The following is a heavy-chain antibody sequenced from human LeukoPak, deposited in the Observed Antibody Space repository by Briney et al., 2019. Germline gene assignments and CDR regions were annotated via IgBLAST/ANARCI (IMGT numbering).Heavy chain of an antibody. CDR2: IYSGGNT. CDR1: GFTISSNY. V-gene: IGHV3-66*02. J-gene: IGHJ4*02. Sequence: PGGSLRLSCAASGFTISSNYMSWVRQAPGKGLEWFSVIYSGGNTYYSDSVTGRFTISRDNSKNKLYLQMNSLRAEDAAVYYCARDPSYIVGASPFDYWGQGTLVTVSS. D-gene: IGHD1-26*01. CDR3: ARDPSYIVGASPFDY.